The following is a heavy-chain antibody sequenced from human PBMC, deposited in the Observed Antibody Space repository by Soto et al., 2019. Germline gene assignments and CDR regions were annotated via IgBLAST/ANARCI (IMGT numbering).Heavy chain of an antibody. Sequence: SETLSLTCAVYGGSFSGYYWSWIRQPPGKGLEWIGEINHSGSTNYNPSLTSRVTISFDTSKNQFSLRLSYVTAADTAVYYCAGWGSAWSNFDYWAQGTPVTVSS. J-gene: IGHJ4*02. D-gene: IGHD6-19*01. V-gene: IGHV4-34*01. CDR2: INHSGST. CDR3: AGWGSAWSNFDY. CDR1: GGSFSGYY.